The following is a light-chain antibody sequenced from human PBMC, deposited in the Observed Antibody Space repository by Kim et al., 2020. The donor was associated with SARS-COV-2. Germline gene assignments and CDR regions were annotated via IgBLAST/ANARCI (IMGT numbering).Light chain of an antibody. CDR2: EVS. J-gene: IGLJ1*01. Sequence: QSALTQPPSVSGSPGQSVTISCTGTSSDVGSYNRVSWYQQPPGTAPKLMIYEVSNRPSGVPDRFSGSKSGNTASLTISGLQAEDEADYYCSSYTSSSTVRLYVFGTGTKVTVL. V-gene: IGLV2-18*02. CDR1: SSDVGSYNR. CDR3: SSYTSSSTVRLYV.